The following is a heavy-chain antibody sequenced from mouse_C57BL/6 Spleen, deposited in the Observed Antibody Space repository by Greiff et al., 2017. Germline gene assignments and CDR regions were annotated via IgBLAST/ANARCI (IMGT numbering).Heavy chain of an antibody. J-gene: IGHJ1*03. CDR1: GFSFNTYA. CDR3: VRQGNYYGSTTGYFDG. V-gene: IGHV10-1*01. Sequence: EVQLVESGGGLVQPKGSLKLSCAASGFSFNTYAMNWVRQAPGKGLEWVARIRSKSNNYATYYADSVKDRFTISGDDSESMLYLQMNNLKTEDTAMYYCVRQGNYYGSTTGYFDGWGTGTTVTVSS. D-gene: IGHD1-1*01. CDR2: IRSKSNNYAT.